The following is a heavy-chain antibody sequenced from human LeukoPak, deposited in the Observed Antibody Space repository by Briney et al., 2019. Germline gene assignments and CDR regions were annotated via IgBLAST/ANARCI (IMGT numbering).Heavy chain of an antibody. Sequence: SVKVSCKASGFTFTSSAMQWGRQARGQRLEWIGWIVVGSGNTNYAQKFQERVTITRDMSTSTAYMELSSLRSEDTAVYYCAAEWQRITISGVPTNDAFDIWGQGTMVTVSS. CDR1: GFTFTSSA. D-gene: IGHD3-9*01. CDR3: AAEWQRITISGVPTNDAFDI. CDR2: IVVGSGNT. V-gene: IGHV1-58*02. J-gene: IGHJ3*02.